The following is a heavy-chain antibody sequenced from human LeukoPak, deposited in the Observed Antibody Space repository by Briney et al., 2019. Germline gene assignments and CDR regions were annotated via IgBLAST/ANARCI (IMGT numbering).Heavy chain of an antibody. CDR3: ATNTMSVALPGPPDY. D-gene: IGHD3-10*02. CDR2: ISRGSGYI. V-gene: IGHV3-21*06. J-gene: IGHJ4*02. Sequence: GGSLRLSCAASGFTFSNYNMNWVRQAPGKGLEWVSSISRGSGYIYYADSVKGRFTISRDNAKDSLYLQMNSLRAEDTAVYYCATNTMSVALPGPPDYWGQGILVTVSS. CDR1: GFTFSNYN.